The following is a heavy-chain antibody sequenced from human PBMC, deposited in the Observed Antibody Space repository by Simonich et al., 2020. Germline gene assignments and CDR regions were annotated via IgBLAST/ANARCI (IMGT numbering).Heavy chain of an antibody. Sequence: QVQLVESGGGVVQPGRSLRLSCAASGFTFSSCGMHWVRQAPGKGLEGGAVIWYDGSNKYYADSVKGRFTIARDNSKNTLYLQMNSLRAEDTAVYYCARDRYCSGGSCYYFDYWGQGTLVTVSS. CDR1: GFTFSSCG. J-gene: IGHJ4*02. CDR2: IWYDGSNK. V-gene: IGHV3-33*01. CDR3: ARDRYCSGGSCYYFDY. D-gene: IGHD2-15*01.